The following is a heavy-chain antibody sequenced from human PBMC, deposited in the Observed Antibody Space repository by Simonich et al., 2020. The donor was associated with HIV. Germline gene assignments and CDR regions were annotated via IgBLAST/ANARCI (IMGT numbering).Heavy chain of an antibody. Sequence: QVQLQQWGAGLLKPSETLSLTCAVYGGSFNGYYCSWIRQSPERGLHGSGEINHRGITNDNPYLMGRVTISVDTSKNQFSLKRRSLIAADTAVYYCARGRSPPRTGVLDSWGQGTQVIVSS. D-gene: IGHD7-27*01. V-gene: IGHV4-34*01. CDR1: GGSFNGYY. CDR3: ARGRSPPRTGVLDS. CDR2: INHRGIT. J-gene: IGHJ4*02.